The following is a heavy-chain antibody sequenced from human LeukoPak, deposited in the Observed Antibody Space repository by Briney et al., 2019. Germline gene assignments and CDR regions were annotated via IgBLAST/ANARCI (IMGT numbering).Heavy chain of an antibody. CDR1: GGSLSNYY. Sequence: SETLSLTCTVSGGSLSNYYWSWIRQYPGQGLEWIGYIYYSGSTTYTPSLKSRVTISVDTSKNQFSLKLTSVTAADTAVYYCARAGGNRFDPWGQGILVTVSS. CDR3: ARAGGNRFDP. CDR2: IYYSGST. J-gene: IGHJ5*02. V-gene: IGHV4-59*01. D-gene: IGHD3-10*01.